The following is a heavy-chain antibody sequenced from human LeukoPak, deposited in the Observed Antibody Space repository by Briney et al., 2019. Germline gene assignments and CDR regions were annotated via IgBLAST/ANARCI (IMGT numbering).Heavy chain of an antibody. CDR1: GGSISGYY. CDR2: IHYSGRA. Sequence: SSETLSLTCSVSGGSISGYYWTWVRQPPGKGLEWIGQIHYSGRADYNPSLKSRITMSVDTSRNQISLKLSSVTAADTRIYYCVRFGVNYDMDVWGQGTTVTVFS. D-gene: IGHD3-16*01. CDR3: VRFGVNYDMDV. J-gene: IGHJ6*02. V-gene: IGHV4-59*01.